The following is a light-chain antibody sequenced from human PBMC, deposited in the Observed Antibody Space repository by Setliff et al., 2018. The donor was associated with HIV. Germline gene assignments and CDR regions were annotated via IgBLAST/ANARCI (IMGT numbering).Light chain of an antibody. V-gene: IGLV2-14*03. Sequence: QSALAQPASVSGSPGQSITISCTGTSSDVGGYNYVSWYQQNPGKAPKVMIYDVSKRPSGVSNRFCASKSGNTASLTIFGLQAEDEADYYCSSYTSSSTYVFGTGTKVTVL. CDR1: SSDVGGYNY. J-gene: IGLJ1*01. CDR3: SSYTSSSTYV. CDR2: DVS.